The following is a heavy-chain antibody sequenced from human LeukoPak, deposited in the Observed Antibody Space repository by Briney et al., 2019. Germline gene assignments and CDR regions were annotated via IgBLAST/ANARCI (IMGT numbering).Heavy chain of an antibody. J-gene: IGHJ5*02. Sequence: SVKVSCKASGYTFTAFYIHWVRQAPGQGLEWMGGIIPIFGTANYAQKFQGRVTITADESTSTAYMELSSLRSEDTAVYYCARDNSVRDEAWWFNPWGQGTLVTVSS. CDR2: IIPIFGTA. CDR1: GYTFTAFY. D-gene: IGHD5-24*01. CDR3: ARDNSVRDEAWWFNP. V-gene: IGHV1-69*13.